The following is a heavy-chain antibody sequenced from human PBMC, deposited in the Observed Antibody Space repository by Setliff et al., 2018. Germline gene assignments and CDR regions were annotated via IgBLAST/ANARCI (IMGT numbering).Heavy chain of an antibody. D-gene: IGHD5-18*01. CDR2: TYYRGST. CDR1: GGSISSSSYY. CDR3: ARLDGAGLWSHYYYYYMDV. J-gene: IGHJ6*03. V-gene: IGHV4-39*01. Sequence: SETLPLTCTVSGGSISSSSYYWGWIRQPPGKGLEWIGSTYYRGSTYYNPSLKSRVTISVDTSKNQFSLKLSSVTAADTAVYYCARLDGAGLWSHYYYYYMDVWGKGTTVTVSS.